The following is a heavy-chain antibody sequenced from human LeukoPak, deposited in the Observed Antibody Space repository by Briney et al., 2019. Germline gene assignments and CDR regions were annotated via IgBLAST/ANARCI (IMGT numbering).Heavy chain of an antibody. J-gene: IGHJ4*02. CDR1: GFTFSNNW. CDR2: VKKDASEM. V-gene: IGHV3-7*03. D-gene: IGHD6-19*01. Sequence: GGSLRLSCAASGFTFSNNWMTWVRQAPGKGLEWVASVKKDASEMYYVDSVKGRFTISRDNAKNSLYLQMNGLRAEDTALYYCAKVEYTSAWYRFDSWGQGTLVTVSS. CDR3: AKVEYTSAWYRFDS.